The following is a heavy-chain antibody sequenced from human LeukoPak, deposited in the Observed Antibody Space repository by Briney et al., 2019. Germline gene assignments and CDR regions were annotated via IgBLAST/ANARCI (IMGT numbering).Heavy chain of an antibody. V-gene: IGHV4-59*01. CDR2: IYYSGST. J-gene: IGHJ4*02. Sequence: SETLSLTCTVSGVSMSSYFWSWIRQPPGKGLEWIGYIYYSGSTNYNPSLKSRVTISVDTSKNQFSLKLSSVTAADTAVYYCARFGESSFDYWGQGTLVTVSS. CDR1: GVSMSSYF. D-gene: IGHD3-10*01. CDR3: ARFGESSFDY.